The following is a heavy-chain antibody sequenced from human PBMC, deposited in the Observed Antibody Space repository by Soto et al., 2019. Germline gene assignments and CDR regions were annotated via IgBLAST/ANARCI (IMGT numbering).Heavy chain of an antibody. D-gene: IGHD3-10*01. CDR1: GYTFTDYY. CDR3: ARDWGHYYGSGSFPSPHPSDI. CDR2: INPNSGGT. V-gene: IGHV1-2*04. Sequence: QVQLVQSGAEVKKPGASVKVSCKASGYTFTDYYLHWVRQAPGQGLEWMGWINPNSGGTHYAQKFQGWVTMTRDTSITTADMELNRLTSDDTAVYYCARDWGHYYGSGSFPSPHPSDIWGQGTLVTVSS. J-gene: IGHJ4*02.